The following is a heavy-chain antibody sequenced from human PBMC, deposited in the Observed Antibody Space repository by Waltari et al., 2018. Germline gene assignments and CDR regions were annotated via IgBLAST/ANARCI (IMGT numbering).Heavy chain of an antibody. J-gene: IGHJ4*02. Sequence: QVQLVESGGGVVQSGSSLRLSCTAARISFSIYDMHWVRQAPGKGLEWLTVITYDGSNRYYADSLKGRFTISRDNSKNTVYLQMNNLRIDDSAVYYCAKSLYRSSSHIDYWGQGTLVTVSS. CDR1: RISFSIYD. CDR2: ITYDGSNR. V-gene: IGHV3-30*18. D-gene: IGHD6-6*01. CDR3: AKSLYRSSSHIDY.